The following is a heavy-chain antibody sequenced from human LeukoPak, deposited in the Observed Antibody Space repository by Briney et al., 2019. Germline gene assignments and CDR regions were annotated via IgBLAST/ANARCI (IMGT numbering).Heavy chain of an antibody. J-gene: IGHJ5*02. V-gene: IGHV1-69*05. CDR1: GGTFNNYA. CDR2: IIPIFGTT. Sequence: SVKVSCKASGGTFNNYAISWVRQAPGQGLEWMGGIIPIFGTTNFSRSFQDRVTFTTDETTSTAYMELSSPRSEDTTIYYCARSYLVFNWFDPWGQGTLVTVSS. CDR3: ARSYLVFNWFDP. D-gene: IGHD5/OR15-5a*01.